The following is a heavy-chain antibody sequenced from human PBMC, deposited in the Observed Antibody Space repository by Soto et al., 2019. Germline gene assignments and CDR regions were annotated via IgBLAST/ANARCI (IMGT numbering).Heavy chain of an antibody. CDR1: GGSINSYY. CDR2: IYYTGST. CDR3: ARLEGYYHYKDL. Sequence: QVQRQETGPGLVKASETLSLTCSVSGGSINSYYWSWIRQHPGKGLEWVGYIYYTGSTNYNPSLKIRVTISLDTSKKHLSLMLASVTAADTAENDWARLEGYYHYKDLWGIGTTVTVSS. J-gene: IGHJ6*03. V-gene: IGHV4-59*08. D-gene: IGHD2-21*01.